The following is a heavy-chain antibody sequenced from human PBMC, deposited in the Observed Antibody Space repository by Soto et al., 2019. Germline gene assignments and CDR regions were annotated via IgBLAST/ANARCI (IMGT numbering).Heavy chain of an antibody. Sequence: QVQLVQSGAEVKKPGASVKVSCKASGYTFTSYGVSWVRQAPGQGLEWMGWISAYNGNTNYAQKLQGRVTMTTYTSTSTAYLELRRLRSADTAVYYCARDANDGDDMGYYFDYWGQGTLVAVSS. CDR1: GYTFTSYG. D-gene: IGHD4-17*01. CDR2: ISAYNGNT. V-gene: IGHV1-18*04. CDR3: ARDANDGDDMGYYFDY. J-gene: IGHJ4*02.